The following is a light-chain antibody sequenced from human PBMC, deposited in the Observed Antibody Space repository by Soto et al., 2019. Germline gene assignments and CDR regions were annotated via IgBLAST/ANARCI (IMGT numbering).Light chain of an antibody. CDR2: EVS. CDR1: SSDVGSYNL. CDR3: CSYAGSSTLV. J-gene: IGLJ1*01. V-gene: IGLV2-23*02. Sequence: QSAMTQPASVSGSPGQSITLSCTGTSSDVGSYNLVSWYQHHPGKAPKLMIYEVSKRPSGVSNRFSGSKSGNTASLTISGLQAEDEADYYCCSYAGSSTLVFGTGTKVTV.